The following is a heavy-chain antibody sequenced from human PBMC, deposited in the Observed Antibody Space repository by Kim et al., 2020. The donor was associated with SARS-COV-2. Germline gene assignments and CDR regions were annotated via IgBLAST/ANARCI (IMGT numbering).Heavy chain of an antibody. CDR1: GYTFTSYA. D-gene: IGHD3-10*01. CDR2: INAGNGNT. J-gene: IGHJ4*02. Sequence: ASVKVSCKASGYTFTSYAMHWVRQAPGQRLEWMGWINAGNGNTKYSQKFQGRVTITRDTSASTAYMELSSLRSEDTAVYYCARGGGGSGSYYDYWGQGTLVTVSS. V-gene: IGHV1-3*01. CDR3: ARGGGGSGSYYDY.